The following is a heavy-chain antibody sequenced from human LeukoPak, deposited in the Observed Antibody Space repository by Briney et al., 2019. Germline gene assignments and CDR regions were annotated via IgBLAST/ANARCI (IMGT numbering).Heavy chain of an antibody. J-gene: IGHJ4*02. CDR1: GGSISSSSYY. CDR2: IYYSGST. D-gene: IGHD3-22*01. Sequence: SETLSLTCTVSGGSISSSSYYWGWIRQPPRKGLEWIGSIYYSGSTYYNPSLKSRVTISVDTSKNQFSLKLSSVTAADTAVYYCARDYYDSSGYIVFDYWGQGTLVTVSS. V-gene: IGHV4-39*02. CDR3: ARDYYDSSGYIVFDY.